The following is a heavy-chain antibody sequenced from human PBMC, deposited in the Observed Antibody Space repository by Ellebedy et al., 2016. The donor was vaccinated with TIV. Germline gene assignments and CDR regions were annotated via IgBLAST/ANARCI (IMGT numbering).Heavy chain of an antibody. J-gene: IGHJ4*02. D-gene: IGHD6-19*01. CDR2: ISAYNGNT. V-gene: IGHV1-18*01. CDR3: ARARSSGWLHTPDY. CDR1: GGTFSSYA. Sequence: AASVKVSCKASGGTFSSYAISWVRQAPGQGLEWMGWISAYNGNTNYAQKLQGRVTMTTDTSTSTAYMELRSLRSDDTAVYYCARARSSGWLHTPDYWGQGTLVIVSS.